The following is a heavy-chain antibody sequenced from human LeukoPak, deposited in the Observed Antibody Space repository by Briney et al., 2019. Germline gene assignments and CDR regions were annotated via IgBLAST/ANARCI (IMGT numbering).Heavy chain of an antibody. CDR2: IYGSGST. Sequence: SETLSLTCSVSGASISSYYWSWIRQPPGKGLEWIGHIYGSGSTNYNPSLKSRVTLSVDTSKNQFSLKLSSVTAADTAVYYCAREGTSGTHLNWFDPWGQGTLVTVSS. V-gene: IGHV4-59*01. J-gene: IGHJ5*02. CDR3: AREGTSGTHLNWFDP. D-gene: IGHD1-1*01. CDR1: GASISSYY.